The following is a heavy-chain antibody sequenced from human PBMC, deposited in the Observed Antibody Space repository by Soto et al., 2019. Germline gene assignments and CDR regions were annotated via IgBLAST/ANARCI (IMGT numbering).Heavy chain of an antibody. D-gene: IGHD1-26*01. CDR3: AKDPPRTVGPLAMDV. J-gene: IGHJ6*02. Sequence: EVQLLESGGGLVQPGGSLRLSCVASGFAFSTHAMSWVRQAPGKGLEWVSTFSGSGGNIYYAESVKGRLTISRDDSKNTLYLQMDSLRVEDTAVYYCAKDPPRTVGPLAMDVWGQGTTVTVS. CDR1: GFAFSTHA. V-gene: IGHV3-23*01. CDR2: FSGSGGNI.